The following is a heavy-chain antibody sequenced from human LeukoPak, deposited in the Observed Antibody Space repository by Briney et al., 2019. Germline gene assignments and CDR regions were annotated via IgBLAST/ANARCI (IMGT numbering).Heavy chain of an antibody. V-gene: IGHV1-46*01. D-gene: IGHD6-13*01. CDR2: INPSGGST. Sequence: GASVKVSCKASGYIFSTHYMHWVRQARGQGLEWMGVINPSGGSTSYAQKFQGRVTMTRDTSTSTVYMELSSLRSGDTAVYYCARDSIAAAGTGDYWGQGTLVTVSS. CDR1: GYIFSTHY. J-gene: IGHJ4*02. CDR3: ARDSIAAAGTGDY.